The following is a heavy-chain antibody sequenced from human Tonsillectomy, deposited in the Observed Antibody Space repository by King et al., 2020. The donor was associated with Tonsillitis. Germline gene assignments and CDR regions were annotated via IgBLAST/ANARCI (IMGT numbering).Heavy chain of an antibody. CDR3: ARVGGDWGPYNGMDV. CDR1: GYTFTSYG. CDR2: ISTYNGNT. V-gene: IGHV1-18*04. J-gene: IGHJ6*02. D-gene: IGHD3/OR15-3a*01. Sequence: VQLVQSGAEVKKPGASVKVSCKASGYTFTSYGITWVRQAPGQGLEWMGWISTYNGNTNYAQKIQGRVTMTTDTSTSTAYMELRSLRADDTAVYYCARVGGDWGPYNGMDVWGQGTRVTVSS.